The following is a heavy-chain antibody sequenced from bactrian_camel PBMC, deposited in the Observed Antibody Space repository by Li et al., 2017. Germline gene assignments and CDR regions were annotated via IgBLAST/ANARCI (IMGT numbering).Heavy chain of an antibody. D-gene: IGHD1*01. CDR1: GINPNSHC. Sequence: HVQLVESVGGSVQAGESLRLSCAVSGINPNSHCMGWFRQTPGKQREGVAAIDSDGSTSYADSVKGRFTISQDNAKKTVYLQMNSLKPDDTALYYCAGDGSVWYWSVYWGQGTQVTVS. CDR3: AGDGSVWYWSVY. CDR2: IDSDGST. J-gene: IGHJ4*01. V-gene: IGHV3S53*01.